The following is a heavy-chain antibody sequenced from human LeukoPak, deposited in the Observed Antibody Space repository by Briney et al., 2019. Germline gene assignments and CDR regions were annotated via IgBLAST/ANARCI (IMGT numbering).Heavy chain of an antibody. CDR2: FDPEDGET. V-gene: IGHV1-24*01. Sequence: GASVKVSCKVSGHTLTELSMHWVRQAPGKGLEWMGGFDPEDGETIYAQKFQGRVTMTEDTSTDTAYMELSSLRSEDTAVYYCATETGSYVWGSYRDYFDYWGQGTLVTVSS. CDR1: GHTLTELS. CDR3: ATETGSYVWGSYRDYFDY. J-gene: IGHJ4*02. D-gene: IGHD3-16*02.